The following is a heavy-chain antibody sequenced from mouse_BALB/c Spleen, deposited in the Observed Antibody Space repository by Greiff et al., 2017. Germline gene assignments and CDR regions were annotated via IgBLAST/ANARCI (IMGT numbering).Heavy chain of an antibody. CDR2: ISSGGST. Sequence: EVQLVESGGGLVKPGGSLKLSCAASGFTFSSYAMSWVRQTPEKRLEWVASISSGGSTYYPDSVKGRFTISRDNARNILYLQMSSLRSEDTAMYYCARAILRYYAMDYWGQGTSVTVSS. CDR3: ARAILRYYAMDY. CDR1: GFTFSSYA. V-gene: IGHV5-6-5*01. J-gene: IGHJ4*01.